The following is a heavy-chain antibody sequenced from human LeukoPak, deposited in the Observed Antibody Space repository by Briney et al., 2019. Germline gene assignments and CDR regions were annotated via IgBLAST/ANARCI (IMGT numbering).Heavy chain of an antibody. Sequence: ASVKVSCKASADTFTDYYMHWVRQAPGQGLEWMGWINPNGGGTNCAQKFQGRVTMTRDTSISTAYMELSSLRSDDTAVYYCARDREWLFDYWGQGTLVTVSS. D-gene: IGHD3-3*01. CDR3: ARDREWLFDY. CDR1: ADTFTDYY. J-gene: IGHJ4*02. CDR2: INPNGGGT. V-gene: IGHV1-2*02.